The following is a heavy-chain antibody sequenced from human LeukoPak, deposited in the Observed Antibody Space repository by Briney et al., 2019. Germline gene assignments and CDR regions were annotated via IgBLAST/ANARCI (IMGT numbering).Heavy chain of an antibody. D-gene: IGHD2-15*01. Sequence: GGSLRLSCAASGFTVSSNYMSWVRQAPGKGLEWVSVIYSGGSTYYADSVKGRFTISRDNSKNTLYLQMNSLRAEATAVYYCARDGPYCSGGSCYWDYWGQGTLVTVSS. J-gene: IGHJ4*02. CDR1: GFTVSSNY. V-gene: IGHV3-53*01. CDR3: ARDGPYCSGGSCYWDY. CDR2: IYSGGST.